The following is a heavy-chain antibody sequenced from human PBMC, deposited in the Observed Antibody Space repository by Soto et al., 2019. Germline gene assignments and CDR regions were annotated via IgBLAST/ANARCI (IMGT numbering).Heavy chain of an antibody. D-gene: IGHD6-19*01. CDR3: ARQAGYSSGGYPGGAFDS. V-gene: IGHV4-39*01. CDR2: IYYSRSN. J-gene: IGHJ3*02. Sequence: QLQLQESGPGLVKPSETLSLTCTVSGGSISSSSYYWGWIRHPPGKGLDGIGSIYYSRSNYCNPSLKGRITLTVDPYKNQLSLKLSSLTAADTAVYYCARQAGYSSGGYPGGAFDSWGQGTMVTVSS. CDR1: GGSISSSSYY.